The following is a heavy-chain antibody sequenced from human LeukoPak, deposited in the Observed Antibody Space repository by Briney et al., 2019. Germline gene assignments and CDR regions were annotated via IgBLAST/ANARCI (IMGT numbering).Heavy chain of an antibody. J-gene: IGHJ4*02. D-gene: IGHD1-26*01. V-gene: IGHV3-11*04. CDR2: ISSRDGTI. CDR3: ARGSSAGASLRHDY. CDR1: GFTLSDYY. Sequence: GGSLRLSCGVGGFTLSDYYISWIRQAPGKGLKWVSDISSRDGTIHFADSVRGRFTISRDNAKKSLYLQMNSLRAEDTAVYYCARGSSAGASLRHDYWGQGTLVTVSS.